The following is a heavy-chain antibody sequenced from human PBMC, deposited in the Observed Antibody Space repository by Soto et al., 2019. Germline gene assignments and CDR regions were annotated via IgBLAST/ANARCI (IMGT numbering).Heavy chain of an antibody. CDR1: GGSISSYY. J-gene: IGHJ4*02. V-gene: IGHV4-59*01. CDR2: IYYSGST. Sequence: LSLTCTVSGGSISSYYWSWIRQPPGKGLEWIGYIYYSGSTNYNPSLKSRVTISVDTSKNQFSLKLSSVTAADTAVYYCARGAAWGIAARPFDYWGQGTLVTVSS. D-gene: IGHD6-6*01. CDR3: ARGAAWGIAARPFDY.